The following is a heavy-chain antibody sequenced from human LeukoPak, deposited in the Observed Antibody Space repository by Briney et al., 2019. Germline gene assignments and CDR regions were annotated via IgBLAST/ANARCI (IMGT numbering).Heavy chain of an antibody. CDR2: ISSSSSTI. V-gene: IGHV3-48*01. D-gene: IGHD7-27*01. CDR3: ARGLEHPKLGYMDV. Sequence: GGSLRLSCAASGFTFSSYSMNWVRQAPGKGLGWVSYISSSSSTIYYADSVKGRFTISRDNAKNSLYLQMNSLRAEDTAVYYCARGLEHPKLGYMDVWGKGTTVTVSS. CDR1: GFTFSSYS. J-gene: IGHJ6*03.